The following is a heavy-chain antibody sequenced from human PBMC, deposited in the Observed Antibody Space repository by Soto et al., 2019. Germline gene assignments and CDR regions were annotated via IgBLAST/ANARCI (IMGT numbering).Heavy chain of an antibody. D-gene: IGHD3-3*01. CDR3: ARAPSVYTLPAY. CDR2: IIPILGIA. CDR1: GGTFSSYT. J-gene: IGHJ4*02. V-gene: IGHV1-69*02. Sequence: QVQLVQSGAEVKKPGSSVKVSCKASGGTFSSYTISWVRQAPGQGLELMGRIIPILGIANYAQKFQGRVTIAADKSTSTAYMELSSLRSQDTAVYYCARAPSVYTLPAYWGQATLVTVSS.